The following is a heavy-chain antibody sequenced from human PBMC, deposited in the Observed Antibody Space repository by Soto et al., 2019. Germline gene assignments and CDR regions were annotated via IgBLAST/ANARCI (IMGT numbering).Heavy chain of an antibody. CDR3: ARDTGPNGYNYYYFGMDV. V-gene: IGHV3-30-3*01. CDR1: GFTFSRYM. Sequence: GGSLRLSCAASGFTFSRYMMNWVRQAPGKGLEWVAVISYDGSDKYNANSVKGRFTISRDNSKNTLYLQMNSLRAEDTAVYYCARDTGPNGYNYYYFGMDVWGQGTTVTVSS. J-gene: IGHJ6*02. CDR2: ISYDGSDK. D-gene: IGHD5-18*01.